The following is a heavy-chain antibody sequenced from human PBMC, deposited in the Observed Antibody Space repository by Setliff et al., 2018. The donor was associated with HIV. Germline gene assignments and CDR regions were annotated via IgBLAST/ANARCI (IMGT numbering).Heavy chain of an antibody. Sequence: ASVKVSCKASGYTFTSYAMNWVRQAPGQGLEWMGWINTNTGNPTYAQGFTGRFVFSLDTSVSTAFLQISSLQAEDTAVYSCARAPPRITIFGVVVSSDYYNYYMDVWGKGTTVTVSS. V-gene: IGHV7-4-1*02. CDR2: INTNTGNP. CDR1: GYTFTSYA. D-gene: IGHD3-3*01. J-gene: IGHJ6*03. CDR3: ARAPPRITIFGVVVSSDYYNYYMDV.